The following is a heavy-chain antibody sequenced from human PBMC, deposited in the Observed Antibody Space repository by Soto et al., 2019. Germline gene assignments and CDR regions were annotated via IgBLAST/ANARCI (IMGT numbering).Heavy chain of an antibody. D-gene: IGHD3-9*01. CDR1: GFSLSTPGVG. CDR2: IYWDDDK. Sequence: QITLKESGPTLVKPTQTLTLTCTFSGFSLSTPGVGVGWIRQPPGKALEWLRIIYWDDDKWYSPSLKSRLTNTRDTSKDPVALTITNVDPVDTASYYCPHTPLPYRYYFDYWGQGTLVTVSS. CDR3: PHTPLPYRYYFDY. V-gene: IGHV2-5*02. J-gene: IGHJ4*02.